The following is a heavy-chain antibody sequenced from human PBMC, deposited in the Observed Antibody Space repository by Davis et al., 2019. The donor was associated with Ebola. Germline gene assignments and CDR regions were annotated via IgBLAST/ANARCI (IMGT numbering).Heavy chain of an antibody. J-gene: IGHJ4*02. CDR2: INPNSGGT. CDR1: GYTLTELS. CDR3: ARASSDY. Sequence: ASVKVSCKVSGYTLTELSMHWVRQAPGQGLEWMGRINPNSGGTNYAQKFQGRVTMTRDTSISTAYMELRRLRSDDTAVYYCARASSDYWGQGTLVTVSS. V-gene: IGHV1-2*06.